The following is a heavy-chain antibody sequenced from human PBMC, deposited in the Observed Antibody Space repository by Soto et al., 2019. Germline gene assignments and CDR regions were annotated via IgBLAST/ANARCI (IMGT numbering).Heavy chain of an antibody. CDR1: GGSVSSGSYY. D-gene: IGHD2-15*01. V-gene: IGHV4-61*01. CDR3: ARWMGWGVVVHY. CDR2: IYYSGST. J-gene: IGHJ4*02. Sequence: QVQLQESGPGLVKPSETLSLTCTVSGGSVSSGSYYWSWIRQPPGKGLEWIGYIYYSGSTNYNPSLKSRVTISVDTSKNQFSLKLSSVTAADTAVYYCARWMGWGVVVHYWGQGTLVTVSS.